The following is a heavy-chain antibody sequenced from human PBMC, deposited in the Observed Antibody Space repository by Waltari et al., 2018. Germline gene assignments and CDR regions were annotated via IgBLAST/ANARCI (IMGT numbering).Heavy chain of an antibody. D-gene: IGHD6-19*01. J-gene: IGHJ4*02. V-gene: IGHV3-30*01. CDR1: GFTFSSYA. Sequence: QVQLVESGGGVVQPGRSLRLSCAASGFTFSSYAMHWVRQAPGKGLEWVAGISYDGSNKYYADSVKGRFTISRDNSKNTLYLQMNSLRAEDTAVYYCASNPSVAAWYYWGQGTLVTVSS. CDR3: ASNPSVAAWYY. CDR2: ISYDGSNK.